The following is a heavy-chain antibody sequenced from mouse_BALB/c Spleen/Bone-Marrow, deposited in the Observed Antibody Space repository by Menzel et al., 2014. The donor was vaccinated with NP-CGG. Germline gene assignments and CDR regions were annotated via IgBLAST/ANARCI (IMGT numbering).Heavy chain of an antibody. D-gene: IGHD1-3*01. J-gene: IGHJ3*01. CDR2: IRLKSNNYAT. CDR3: TRSGAFAY. Sequence: EVKLEESGGGLVQPGGSMKLSCVASGFTFSSYWMNWVRQSPEKGLEWVAEIRLKSNNYATHYAESVKGRFTISRDDSKSSVYLQMNNLRAEDTGIYYCTRSGAFAYWGQGTLVTVSA. V-gene: IGHV6-6*02. CDR1: GFTFSSYW.